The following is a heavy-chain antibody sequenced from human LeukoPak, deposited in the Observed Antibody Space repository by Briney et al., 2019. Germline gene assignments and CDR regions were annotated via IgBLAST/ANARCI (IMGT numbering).Heavy chain of an antibody. Sequence: GASVKVSCKASGYTFSSYAMNWVRQAPGQGLEWMGWISAYNGNTNYAQKLQGRVTMTTDTSTSTAYMELRSLRSDDTAVYYCARRSRALGFDLDYWGQGTLVTVSS. CDR3: ARRSRALGFDLDY. V-gene: IGHV1-18*01. CDR1: GYTFSSYA. J-gene: IGHJ4*02. D-gene: IGHD3-10*01. CDR2: ISAYNGNT.